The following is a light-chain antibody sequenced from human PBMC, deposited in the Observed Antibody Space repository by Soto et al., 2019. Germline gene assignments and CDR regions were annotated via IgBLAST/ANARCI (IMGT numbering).Light chain of an antibody. J-gene: IGKJ4*01. CDR3: QQYNVLPFT. CDR1: QSVSSN. CDR2: VAS. Sequence: EIVMTQSPATLSVSPGERATLSCRASQSVSSNLAWYQQKPGQTPKLLIYVASTRATGIPARFSGSGSGTEFTLTISSLQSEDFAVYYCQQYNVLPFTFGGGTKVEFK. V-gene: IGKV3-15*01.